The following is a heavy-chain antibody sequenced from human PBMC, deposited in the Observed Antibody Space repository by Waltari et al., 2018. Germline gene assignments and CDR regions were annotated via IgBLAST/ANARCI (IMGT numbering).Heavy chain of an antibody. CDR1: GYTFTGYY. CDR2: INPNRGGT. CDR3: ARASSHVEMATVLVY. Sequence: QVQLVQSGAEVKKPGASVKVSCKASGYTFTGYYMHWVRQAPGQGLGWMGWINPNRGGTNDAQKFQGRVTMTRDTSISTAYMELGRLRSDDTAVYYCARASSHVEMATVLVYWGQGTLVTVSS. J-gene: IGHJ4*02. V-gene: IGHV1-2*02. D-gene: IGHD5-12*01.